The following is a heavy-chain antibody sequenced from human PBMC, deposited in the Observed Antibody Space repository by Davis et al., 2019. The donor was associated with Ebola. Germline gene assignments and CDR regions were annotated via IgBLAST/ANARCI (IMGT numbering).Heavy chain of an antibody. Sequence: MPSETLSLTCAVYGGSFSGYYWSWIRQPPGKGLEWIGEINHSGSTNYNPSLKSRVTISVDTSKKQFSLKLSSVTAADTAVHYCARRSNSPFDYWGQGTLVTVSS. D-gene: IGHD6-6*01. CDR3: ARRSNSPFDY. J-gene: IGHJ4*02. CDR1: GGSFSGYY. V-gene: IGHV4-34*01. CDR2: INHSGST.